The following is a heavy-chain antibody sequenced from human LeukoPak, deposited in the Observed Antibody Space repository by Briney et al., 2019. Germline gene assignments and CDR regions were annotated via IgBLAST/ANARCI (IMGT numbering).Heavy chain of an antibody. Sequence: ASVKVSCKVSGYTLTELSMHWVRQAPGKGLEWMGGFDPEGGETIYAQKVQGRVTMTEDTSTDTAYMELSSLRSEDTAVYYCATVWATVTQNWFDPWGQGTLVTVSS. CDR2: FDPEGGET. CDR3: ATVWATVTQNWFDP. D-gene: IGHD4-17*01. V-gene: IGHV1-24*01. J-gene: IGHJ5*02. CDR1: GYTLTELS.